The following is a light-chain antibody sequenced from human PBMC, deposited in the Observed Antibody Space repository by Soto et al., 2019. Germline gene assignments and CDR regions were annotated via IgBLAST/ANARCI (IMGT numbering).Light chain of an antibody. Sequence: QSALTQPASVSGSPGQSITISCTGTSSDVGAYNYVSWYQHHPGKAPKVMIYGVSNRPSGVSNRFSGSKSRNTASLTISGLQAEDEDDYYCQSYTTSNPRVFGGGTKLTVL. CDR1: SSDVGAYNY. V-gene: IGLV2-14*01. CDR3: QSYTTSNPRV. CDR2: GVS. J-gene: IGLJ2*01.